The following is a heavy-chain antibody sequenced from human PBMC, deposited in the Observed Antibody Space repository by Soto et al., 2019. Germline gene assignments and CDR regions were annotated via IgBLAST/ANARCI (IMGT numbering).Heavy chain of an antibody. D-gene: IGHD2-2*01. Sequence: GGSLRLSCAASGFTVSSNYMSWVRQAPGKGLEWVSVIYSGGSTYYADSVKGRFTISRDNSKNTLYLQMNSLRAEDTAVYYWARERGGRYCSSTSCPNWFDPWGQGTLVTVSS. CDR3: ARERGGRYCSSTSCPNWFDP. J-gene: IGHJ5*02. CDR1: GFTVSSNY. CDR2: IYSGGST. V-gene: IGHV3-66*01.